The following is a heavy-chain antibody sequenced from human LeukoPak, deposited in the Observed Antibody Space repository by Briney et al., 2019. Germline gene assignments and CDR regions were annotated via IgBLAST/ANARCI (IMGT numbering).Heavy chain of an antibody. CDR3: ARVVSQAAAGTIWFDP. D-gene: IGHD6-13*01. CDR1: GDSVSSNSAA. V-gene: IGHV6-1*01. J-gene: IGHJ5*02. Sequence: SQTLSLTCAISGDSVSSNSAAWNWIRQSPSRGLEWLGRTYYRSKWYNDYAVSVKSRITINPDTSKNQFSLQLNSVTPEDTAVYYCARVVSQAAAGTIWFDPWGQGTLVTVSS. CDR2: TYYRSKWYN.